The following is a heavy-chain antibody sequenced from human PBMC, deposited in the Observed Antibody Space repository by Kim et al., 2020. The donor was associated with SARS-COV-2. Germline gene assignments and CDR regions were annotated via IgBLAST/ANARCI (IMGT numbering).Heavy chain of an antibody. Sequence: GGSPRLSCAASGFTFKNYGMTWVRQAPGKGLEWVSAMNDNGGRAYYADSVKGRFTVSRDNSKNKLYLQMNSLRAEDTAVYYCAKNVGVVSLIDYWGQGTLVTVSS. CDR1: GFTFKNYG. CDR3: AKNVGVVSLIDY. V-gene: IGHV3-23*01. D-gene: IGHD2-21*01. J-gene: IGHJ4*02. CDR2: MNDNGGRA.